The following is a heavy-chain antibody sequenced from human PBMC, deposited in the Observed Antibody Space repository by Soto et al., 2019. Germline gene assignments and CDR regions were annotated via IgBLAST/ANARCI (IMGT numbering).Heavy chain of an antibody. V-gene: IGHV1-58*01. D-gene: IGHD2-8*01. CDR1: GLTFTGSA. J-gene: IGHJ1*01. CDR2: IVVGSGNK. CDR3: STAPSMLPPSVL. Sequence: PVNVSCKASGLTFTGSAVKSLGQARGKQLEWIGWIVVGSGNKNYAQKFQERVTITRDMSTSTAYMELSSLRSEDTAVYFCSTAPSMLPPSVLWGQGTLVTVST.